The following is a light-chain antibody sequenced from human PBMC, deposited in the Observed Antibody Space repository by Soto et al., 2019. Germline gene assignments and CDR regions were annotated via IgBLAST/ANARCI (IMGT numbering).Light chain of an antibody. V-gene: IGLV2-14*03. CDR1: SSDVGAYKF. J-gene: IGLJ2*01. Sequence: QSALTQPASVSGSPGQSITISCTGTSSDVGAYKFVTWYQQHPGKVPKLMIYDVSNRPSGVSNRFSGSKSGNTASLTISGLQAEDEADYYCSSWTRSRTVVFGGGTKLTV. CDR2: DVS. CDR3: SSWTRSRTVV.